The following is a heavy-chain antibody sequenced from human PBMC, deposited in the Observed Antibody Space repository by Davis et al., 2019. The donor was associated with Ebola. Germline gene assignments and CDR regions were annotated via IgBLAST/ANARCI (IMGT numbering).Heavy chain of an antibody. D-gene: IGHD5-18*01. V-gene: IGHV3-73*01. CDR2: IRSKANSYAT. Sequence: GESLKISCAASGFTFSGSAMHWVRQASGKGLEWVGRIRSKANSYATAYAASVKGRFTISRDDSKNTAYLQMNSLRAEDTAVYYCAKDRWIQLWIQLRYYYYGMDVWGQGTTVTVSS. J-gene: IGHJ6*02. CDR3: AKDRWIQLWIQLRYYYYGMDV. CDR1: GFTFSGSA.